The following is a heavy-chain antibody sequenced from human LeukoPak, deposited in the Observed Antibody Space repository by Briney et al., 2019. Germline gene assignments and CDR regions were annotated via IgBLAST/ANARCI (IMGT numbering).Heavy chain of an antibody. Sequence: GGPLRLSCAASGFIFDDYAMHWVRQAPGKGLEWVSLITGDGAGTYYEDSVRGRFTISRDNSKNSLYLIMNSLRTEDTALYYCTKGRVATVGGAKYAMDVWGQGTTVTVSS. CDR2: ITGDGAGT. J-gene: IGHJ6*02. D-gene: IGHD5-12*01. CDR3: TKGRVATVGGAKYAMDV. CDR1: GFIFDDYA. V-gene: IGHV3-43*02.